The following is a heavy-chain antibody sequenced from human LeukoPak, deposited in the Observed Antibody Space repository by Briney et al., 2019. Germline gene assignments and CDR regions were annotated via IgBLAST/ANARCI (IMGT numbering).Heavy chain of an antibody. V-gene: IGHV1-69*05. CDR3: ARGVVVVAAPSYYYYMDV. D-gene: IGHD2-15*01. J-gene: IGHJ6*03. Sequence: SVKVSCKASGGTFSSYAISWVRQAPGQGHEWMGGIIPIFGTANYAQKFQGRVTITTDESTSTAYMELSSLRSEDTAVYYCARGVVVVAAPSYYYYMDVWGKGTTVTVSS. CDR2: IIPIFGTA. CDR1: GGTFSSYA.